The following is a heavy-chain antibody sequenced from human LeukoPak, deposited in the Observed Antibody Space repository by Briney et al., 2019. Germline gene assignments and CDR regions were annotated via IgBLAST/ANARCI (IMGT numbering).Heavy chain of an antibody. D-gene: IGHD3-3*01. Sequence: SETLSLTCTVSGGSISSSSYYWSWIRQPAGKGLEWIGRIYTSGSTNYNPSLKSRVTISVDTSKNQFSLKLSSVTAADTAVYYCARYYDFWSGYYPADWFDPWGQGTLVTVSS. CDR1: GGSISSSSYY. CDR3: ARYYDFWSGYYPADWFDP. CDR2: IYTSGST. J-gene: IGHJ5*02. V-gene: IGHV4-61*02.